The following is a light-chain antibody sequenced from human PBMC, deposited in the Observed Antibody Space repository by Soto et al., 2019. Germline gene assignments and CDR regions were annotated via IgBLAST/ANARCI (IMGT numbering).Light chain of an antibody. Sequence: AIQLTQSPSSLSASVGDRVTITCRASQGIRSALGWYQQKPGKVPKLLIYAASTLQSGVPSRFSGSGSGTDFTLTISSLQPEDIATYYCQQYDSLPRTFGQGTKVDIK. CDR2: AAS. CDR3: QQYDSLPRT. CDR1: QGIRSA. V-gene: IGKV1-6*01. J-gene: IGKJ1*01.